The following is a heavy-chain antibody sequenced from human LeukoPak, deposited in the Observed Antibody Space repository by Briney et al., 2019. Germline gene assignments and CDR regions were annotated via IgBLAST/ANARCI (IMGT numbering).Heavy chain of an antibody. D-gene: IGHD3-10*01. Sequence: SETLSLTCAVYGVSFSGYYWSWIRQPPGKGLEWIGEINHSGSTNYNPSLKSRVTISVDTSKNQFSLKLSSVTAADTAVYYCARDKSITMVRGAKGDYFDYWGQGTLVTVSS. CDR3: ARDKSITMVRGAKGDYFDY. CDR2: INHSGST. V-gene: IGHV4-34*01. CDR1: GVSFSGYY. J-gene: IGHJ4*02.